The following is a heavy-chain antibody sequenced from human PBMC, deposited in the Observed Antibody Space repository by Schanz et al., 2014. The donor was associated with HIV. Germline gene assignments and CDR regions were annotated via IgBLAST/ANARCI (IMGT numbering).Heavy chain of an antibody. CDR2: ISWNSGSI. CDR1: GFTFDDYA. J-gene: IGHJ4*02. CDR3: AKDFYFRPGRAAAVSFFDY. V-gene: IGHV3-9*01. D-gene: IGHD6-13*01. Sequence: EVQLVESGGDLVQPGGSLRLSCAASGFTFDDYAMHWVRQAPGKGLEWVSGISWNSGSIGYADSVKGRFTISRDNAKNSLYLQMNSLRAEDTALYYCAKDFYFRPGRAAAVSFFDYWGQGTLVTVSS.